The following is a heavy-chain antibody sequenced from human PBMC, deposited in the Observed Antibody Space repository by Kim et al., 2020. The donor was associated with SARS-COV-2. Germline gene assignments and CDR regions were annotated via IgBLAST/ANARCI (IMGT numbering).Heavy chain of an antibody. CDR1: GFILSDSF. CDR3: SSTTEAPASNVY. D-gene: IGHD4-4*01. CDR2: IRGRANSDAT. J-gene: IGHJ4*02. V-gene: IGHV3-73*01. Sequence: GVSLRLSCAASGFILSDSFLHWVRQASGKGPEWVGRIRGRANSDATVYAASVKGRFIISRDDSQNTAYLQMNSLETEDTAVYYCSSTTEAPASNVYWGQGTLVTVSS.